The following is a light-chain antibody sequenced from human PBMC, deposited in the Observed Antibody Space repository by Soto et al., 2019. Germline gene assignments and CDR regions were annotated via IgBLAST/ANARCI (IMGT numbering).Light chain of an antibody. Sequence: EIVMTQSPATLSVSPEERATLSCRASQSVSSYLAWYQQKPGQAPRLLIYDASNRATGIPARFSGSGSGTDFTLTISSLEPEDFAVYYCQQGGAFGQGTKVDIK. CDR2: DAS. J-gene: IGKJ1*01. CDR1: QSVSSY. CDR3: QQGGA. V-gene: IGKV3-11*01.